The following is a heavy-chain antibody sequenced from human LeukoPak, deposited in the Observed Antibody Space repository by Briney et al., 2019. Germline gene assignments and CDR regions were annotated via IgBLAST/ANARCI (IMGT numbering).Heavy chain of an antibody. Sequence: PGGSLRLSCAASGFSFSSNWMHWVRQTPGKGLVWVSRINSGGTGTSYADSVEGRFTISRDNAKNTVDLQMNSLRGEDTAVYYCVRGRGSYGWFDPWGQGTLVTVSS. V-gene: IGHV3-74*01. CDR3: VRGRGSYGWFDP. D-gene: IGHD3-10*01. CDR2: INSGGTGT. CDR1: GFSFSSNW. J-gene: IGHJ5*02.